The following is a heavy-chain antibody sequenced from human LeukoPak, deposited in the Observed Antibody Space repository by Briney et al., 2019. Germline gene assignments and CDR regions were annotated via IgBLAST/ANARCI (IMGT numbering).Heavy chain of an antibody. CDR3: ARDLRMPTTDGYFDY. CDR2: IWYDGTNR. V-gene: IGHV3-33*01. Sequence: PGGSLRLSCAASGFTFSDYGMHWVRQAPGKGLEWVAVIWYDGTNRYYTDSVKGRFIISRDNSKNTLYLQMNRLRIEDTAVYYCARDLRMPTTDGYFDYWGQGALVTVSS. D-gene: IGHD1-1*01. CDR1: GFTFSDYG. J-gene: IGHJ4*02.